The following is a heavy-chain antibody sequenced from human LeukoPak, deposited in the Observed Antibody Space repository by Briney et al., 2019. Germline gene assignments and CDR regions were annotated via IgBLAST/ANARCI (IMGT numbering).Heavy chain of an antibody. Sequence: PGGSLRLSCAASGYTFSDFSVNWVRQAPGEGLEWVSSISVRSNYRYYADSVRGRFTFSRDDARDSLFLQMNSLRAEDTAVYFCVRLRRNNDRSGYYYYYDYWGQGTLVTVSS. V-gene: IGHV3-21*01. D-gene: IGHD3-22*01. CDR1: GYTFSDFS. J-gene: IGHJ4*02. CDR2: ISVRSNYR. CDR3: VRLRRNNDRSGYYYYYDY.